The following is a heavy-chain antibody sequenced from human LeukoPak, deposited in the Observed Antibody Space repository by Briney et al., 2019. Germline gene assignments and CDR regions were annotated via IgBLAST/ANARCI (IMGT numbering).Heavy chain of an antibody. CDR1: GYTFTSYY. CDR3: ARAAYYYDSSGSDDAFDI. D-gene: IGHD3-22*01. CDR2: INPSGGST. Sequence: GASVKVSCKASGYTFTSYYMHWVRQAPGQGLEWMGIINPSGGSTSYAQKFQGRVTMTRDMSTSTVYMELSSLRSEDTAVYYCARAAYYYDSSGSDDAFDIWGQGTMVTVSS. V-gene: IGHV1-46*01. J-gene: IGHJ3*02.